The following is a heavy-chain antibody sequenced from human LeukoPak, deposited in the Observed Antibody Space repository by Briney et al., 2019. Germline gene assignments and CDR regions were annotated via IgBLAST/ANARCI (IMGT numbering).Heavy chain of an antibody. CDR1: GFTFDDYA. CDR3: VREKGSSRFDY. Sequence: GGSLRLSCAASGFTFDDYAMHWVRQAPGKGLEWVSGISWNSGSIGYADSVRGRFTISRDNAKNSLYLQMNSLRAEDTAVYYCVREKGSSRFDYWGQGTLVTVSS. D-gene: IGHD6-13*01. CDR2: ISWNSGSI. V-gene: IGHV3-9*01. J-gene: IGHJ4*02.